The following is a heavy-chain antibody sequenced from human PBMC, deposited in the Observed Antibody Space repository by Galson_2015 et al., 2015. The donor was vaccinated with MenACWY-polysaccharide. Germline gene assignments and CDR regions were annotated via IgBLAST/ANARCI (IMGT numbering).Heavy chain of an antibody. CDR1: GFTFSGNW. D-gene: IGHD1-1*01. Sequence: SLRLSCAASGFTFSGNWMHWVRQAPGKGLVWVSRINSDGSSTSYADSVKGRFTTSRDNAENTLYLQMNSLSAEDTAVYYCARGGRPFPNDYYSDYLGLGTLVTVAS. V-gene: IGHV3-74*01. CDR2: INSDGSST. CDR3: ARGGRPFPNDYYSDY. J-gene: IGHJ4*02.